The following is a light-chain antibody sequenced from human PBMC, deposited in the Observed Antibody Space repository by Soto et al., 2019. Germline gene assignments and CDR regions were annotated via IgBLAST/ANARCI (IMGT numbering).Light chain of an antibody. Sequence: DIQMTQSPSTLSASVGDRVTITCRASQSISSWLAWYQQKPGKAPKLLIYDASSLESGVPSRFSGSGSGTEFTLTISSLQPDDFATYYCQQYNSYPWTFCHGTKVEIK. CDR2: DAS. V-gene: IGKV1-5*01. CDR1: QSISSW. CDR3: QQYNSYPWT. J-gene: IGKJ1*01.